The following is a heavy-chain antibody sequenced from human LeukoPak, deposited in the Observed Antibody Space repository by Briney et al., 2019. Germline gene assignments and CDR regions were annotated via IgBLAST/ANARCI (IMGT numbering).Heavy chain of an antibody. Sequence: SETLSLTCAVYGGSFSAFYWTWIRQPPGKGLEWIGEINHSGSTNYNPSLKSRVTISADTSKNQFSLKLSSVTAADTAVYYCAKSNGYGLVDIWGQGTMVTVSS. V-gene: IGHV4-34*01. J-gene: IGHJ3*02. D-gene: IGHD3-10*01. CDR2: INHSGST. CDR3: AKSNGYGLVDI. CDR1: GGSFSAFY.